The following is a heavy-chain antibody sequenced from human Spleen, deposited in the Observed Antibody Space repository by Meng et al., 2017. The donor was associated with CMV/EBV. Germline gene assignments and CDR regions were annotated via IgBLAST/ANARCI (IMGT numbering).Heavy chain of an antibody. V-gene: IGHV4-31*01. D-gene: IGHD2-8*02. CDR1: SLRIGGYY. Sequence: SLRIGGYYWSWFPPQPGKALEWISYLYHTRIPYYHPSLQSPLTQSVDTSKILFSLMLRSVSAAATAVYYCARGHPREFSSGLYFDYWGQGTLVTVSS. CDR3: ARGHPREFSSGLYFDY. CDR2: LYHTRIP. J-gene: IGHJ4*02.